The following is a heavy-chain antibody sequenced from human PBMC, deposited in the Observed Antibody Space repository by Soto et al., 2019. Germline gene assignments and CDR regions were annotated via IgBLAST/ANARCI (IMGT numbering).Heavy chain of an antibody. Sequence: QVQLVESGGGVVQPGRSLRLSCAASGFTFSSYAMHWVRQAPGKGLEWVAVISYDGSNKYYADSVKGRFTISRDNSKNTLYLQMNSLRAEDTAVYYCASTSGSYIYDAFDIWGQGTMVTVSS. CDR2: ISYDGSNK. CDR3: ASTSGSYIYDAFDI. J-gene: IGHJ3*02. D-gene: IGHD1-26*01. V-gene: IGHV3-30-3*01. CDR1: GFTFSSYA.